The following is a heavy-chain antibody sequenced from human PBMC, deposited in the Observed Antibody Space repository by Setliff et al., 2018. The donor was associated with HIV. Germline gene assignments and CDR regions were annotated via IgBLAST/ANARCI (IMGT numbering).Heavy chain of an antibody. CDR2: TNHSGST. CDR1: GESLSSYF. V-gene: IGHV4-34*01. D-gene: IGHD1-20*01. CDR3: APGITIAPDY. J-gene: IGHJ4*02. Sequence: SETLSLTCDVYGESLSSYFPSWNRQPPGKGLGWIGETNHSGSTNYNPSLKSRVTISVGKSKNQFSLSLSSVTAADTAVYYCAPGITIAPDYWGQGSLVTVSS.